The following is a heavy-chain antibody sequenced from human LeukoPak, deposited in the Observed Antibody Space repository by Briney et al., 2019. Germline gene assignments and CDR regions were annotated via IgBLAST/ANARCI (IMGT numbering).Heavy chain of an antibody. CDR1: GFTFREFS. CDR2: IRSNGGDT. CDR3: AKGGYTTWFDP. Sequence: GGSLRLSCAASGFTFREFSMSWVRQAPGKGLEWVSNIRSNGGDTYYTDSVKGRFTISRDNSKNTLYLEMNSLSAGDTAVYYCAKGGYTTWFDPWGQGTLVTVSS. J-gene: IGHJ5*02. D-gene: IGHD2-15*01. V-gene: IGHV3-23*01.